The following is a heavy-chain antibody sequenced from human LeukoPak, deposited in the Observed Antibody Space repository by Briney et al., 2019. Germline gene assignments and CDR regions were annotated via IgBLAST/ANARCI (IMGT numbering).Heavy chain of an antibody. Sequence: GGSLRLSCEASGFTFGTYAMSWVRQAPGKGLEWVSGISGSGGSAYYADSVKGRFTISRDNSNNTLYLQMNSLRAEDTAVYYCATTRGYNYNYCFDYWGQGSLVTVSS. D-gene: IGHD5-18*01. CDR3: ATTRGYNYNYCFDY. CDR2: ISGSGGSA. CDR1: GFTFGTYA. V-gene: IGHV3-23*01. J-gene: IGHJ4*02.